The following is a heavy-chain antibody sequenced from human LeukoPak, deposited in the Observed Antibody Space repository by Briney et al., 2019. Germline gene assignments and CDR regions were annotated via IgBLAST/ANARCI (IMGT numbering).Heavy chain of an antibody. J-gene: IGHJ6*02. D-gene: IGHD2-2*02. V-gene: IGHV3-13*01. CDR2: IGTAGDT. Sequence: GGSLRLSCAASGFTFSSYDMHWVRQATGKGLEWVSAIGTAGDTYYPGSVKGRFTISRENAKNSLYLQMNSLRAGDTAAYYCARDRRYCSSTSCYTGPYYYYGMDVWGQGTTVTVSS. CDR1: GFTFSSYD. CDR3: ARDRRYCSSTSCYTGPYYYYGMDV.